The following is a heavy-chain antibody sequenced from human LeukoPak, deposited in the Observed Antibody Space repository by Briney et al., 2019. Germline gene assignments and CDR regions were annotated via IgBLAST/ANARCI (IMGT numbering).Heavy chain of an antibody. Sequence: GSSVKVSCKASGGTFSSYAIIWVRQAPGQGLEWMGRIIPILGIANYAQKFQGRVTITADKSTSTAYMELSSLRSEDTAVYYCARGFEELPFDYWGQGTLVTVSS. V-gene: IGHV1-69*04. CDR3: ARGFEELPFDY. CDR2: IIPILGIA. J-gene: IGHJ4*02. D-gene: IGHD1-26*01. CDR1: GGTFSSYA.